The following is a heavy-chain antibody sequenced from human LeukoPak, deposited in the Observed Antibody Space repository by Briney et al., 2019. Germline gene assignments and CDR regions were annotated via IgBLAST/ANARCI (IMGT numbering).Heavy chain of an antibody. D-gene: IGHD4-17*01. Sequence: ASVKASCKASGGTFSSYAISWVRQAPGQGLEWMGGIIPIFGTANYAQKFQGRVSITTDKSTSTAYMELSSLRSEDTAVYYCAVTTKDYYYYYMDVWGKGTTVTVSS. CDR1: GGTFSSYA. CDR2: IIPIFGTA. V-gene: IGHV1-69*05. CDR3: AVTTKDYYYYYMDV. J-gene: IGHJ6*03.